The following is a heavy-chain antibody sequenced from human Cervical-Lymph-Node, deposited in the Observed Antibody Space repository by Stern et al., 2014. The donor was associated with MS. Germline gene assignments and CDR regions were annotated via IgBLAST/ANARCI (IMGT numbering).Heavy chain of an antibody. J-gene: IGHJ5*02. V-gene: IGHV5-51*03. CDR1: EYNFNTHW. Sequence: MQLVQSGAEVKKPGESLKISCKGSEYNFNTHWIAWVRQMPGKGLEWLGTLYPGNSDTRYNPSLQGQVSISADKSITTAYLHFSSLKASDSAMYFCARHGGPNWNHEAHNWFDPWGQGTLVTVSS. CDR2: LYPGNSDT. CDR3: ARHGGPNWNHEAHNWFDP. D-gene: IGHD1-14*01.